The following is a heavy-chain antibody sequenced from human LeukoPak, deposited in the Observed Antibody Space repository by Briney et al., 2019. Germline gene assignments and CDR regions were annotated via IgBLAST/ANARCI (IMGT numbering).Heavy chain of an antibody. CDR1: GFTFSSYA. CDR3: VKDESDIVATISWFDP. D-gene: IGHD5-12*01. Sequence: GGSLRLSCSASGFTFSSYAMHWVRQAPGKGLEYVSAISSNGGSTYYADSVKGRFTISRDNSKNTLYLQMSSLRAEDTAVYYCVKDESDIVATISWFDPWGQGTLVTVS. CDR2: ISSNGGST. J-gene: IGHJ5*02. V-gene: IGHV3-64D*06.